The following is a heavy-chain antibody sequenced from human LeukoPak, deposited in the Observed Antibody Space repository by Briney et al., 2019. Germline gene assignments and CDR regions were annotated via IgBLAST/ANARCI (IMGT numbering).Heavy chain of an antibody. Sequence: SETLSLTCTVSGGSISSSSYYWGWIRQPPGKGLEWIGSIYYSGSTYYNPSLKSRVTISVDTSENQFSLKLSSVTAADTAVYYCARHPYGDSETFDYWGQGTLVTVSS. D-gene: IGHD4-17*01. CDR1: GGSISSSSYY. J-gene: IGHJ4*02. V-gene: IGHV4-39*01. CDR2: IYYSGST. CDR3: ARHPYGDSETFDY.